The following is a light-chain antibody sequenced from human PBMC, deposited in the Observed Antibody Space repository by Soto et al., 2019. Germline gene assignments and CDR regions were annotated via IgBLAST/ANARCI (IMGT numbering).Light chain of an antibody. J-gene: IGKJ1*01. Sequence: AIRMTQSPSSFSASTGDRVTITCRASQGISSYLAWYQQKPGKAPKLLIYAASTLQSGAPSRFSGSGSGTAFTLTISCLQSEDFATYYCQQYYSYPWTFGQGTKVEIK. V-gene: IGKV1-8*01. CDR3: QQYYSYPWT. CDR1: QGISSY. CDR2: AAS.